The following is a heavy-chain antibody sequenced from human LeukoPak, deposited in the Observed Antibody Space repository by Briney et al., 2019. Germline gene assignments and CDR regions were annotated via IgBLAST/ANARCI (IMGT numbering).Heavy chain of an antibody. CDR2: IYPGDSET. CDR1: GYSFPTYW. CDR3: ARKSRADY. V-gene: IGHV5-51*01. Sequence: AESLKISCKGSGYSFPTYWIGWVRRMRGKRLEWMGIIYPGDSETRYSPSFQRQVTISADKSISTAYLQSSRLKASDTAMYYCARKSRADYWGQGTLVTVSS. J-gene: IGHJ4*02.